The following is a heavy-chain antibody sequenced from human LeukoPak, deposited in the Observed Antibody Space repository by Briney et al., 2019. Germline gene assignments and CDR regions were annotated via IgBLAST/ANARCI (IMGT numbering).Heavy chain of an antibody. CDR3: AKKPPGSNFGY. Sequence: GGSLRLSCAASGFTFSSYAMNWVRQAPGKGLEWVSGISGSGGSTYYADSVKGRFTISRDNSKNTLYLQMNSLRAEDTAVYYCAKKPPGSNFGYWGQGTLVTVSS. CDR2: ISGSGGST. D-gene: IGHD6-25*01. CDR1: GFTFSSYA. V-gene: IGHV3-23*01. J-gene: IGHJ4*02.